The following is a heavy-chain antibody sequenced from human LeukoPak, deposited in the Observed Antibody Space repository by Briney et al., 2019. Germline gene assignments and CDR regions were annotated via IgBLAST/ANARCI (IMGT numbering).Heavy chain of an antibody. Sequence: GGSLRLSCAASGFTFSSYWMHWVRQAPGKGLVWVSRINSDGSSTSYADSVKGRFTISRDNAENTLYLQMHSLRAEDTAVYYCARGYGSSRGWYWGQGTLVTVSS. CDR2: INSDGSST. CDR3: ARGYGSSRGWY. CDR1: GFTFSSYW. J-gene: IGHJ4*02. V-gene: IGHV3-74*01. D-gene: IGHD6-6*01.